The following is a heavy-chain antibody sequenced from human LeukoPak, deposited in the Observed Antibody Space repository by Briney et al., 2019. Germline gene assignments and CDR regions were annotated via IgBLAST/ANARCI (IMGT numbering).Heavy chain of an antibody. Sequence: PGRCLRLSCAASGFTFSSYGMHWVRQAPGKGLEGGAVIWEEGGNKYYVVAVKGPFTISRDNSKSTVSLPIDSLTAEDTAVYYSARAPTKAYYYDGSGLTPLFDYWGQGTLVTVSS. CDR2: IWEEGGNK. V-gene: IGHV3-33*01. CDR3: ARAPTKAYYYDGSGLTPLFDY. J-gene: IGHJ4*02. CDR1: GFTFSSYG. D-gene: IGHD3-22*01.